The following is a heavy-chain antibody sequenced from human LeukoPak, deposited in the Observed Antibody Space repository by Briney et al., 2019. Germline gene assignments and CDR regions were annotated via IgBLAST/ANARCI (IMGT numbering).Heavy chain of an antibody. CDR2: IWNAGTNT. V-gene: IGHV3-33*01. CDR1: GFSFSTYG. CDR3: VGDTPPGGDYYLDY. Sequence: GGSLRLSCAASGFSFSTYGMQWVRQAPGKGLEWVALIWNAGTNTYYADSVKGRFTISRDNSKNTLYLRMNSLRAEDTAVYYCVGDTPPGGDYYLDYWGQGTLVIVSS. D-gene: IGHD3-16*01. J-gene: IGHJ4*02.